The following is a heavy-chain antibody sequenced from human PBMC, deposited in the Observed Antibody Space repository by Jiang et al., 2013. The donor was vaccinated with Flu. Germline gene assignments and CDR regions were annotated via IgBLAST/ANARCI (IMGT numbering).Heavy chain of an antibody. V-gene: IGHV3-21*01. CDR2: ISSSSSYI. J-gene: IGHJ4*02. Sequence: VQLVESGGGLVKPGGSLRLSCAASGFTFSSYSMNWVRQAPGKGLEWVSSISSSSSYIYYADSVKGRFTISRDNAKNSLYLQMNSLRAEDTAVYYCARMGWFGELSAETHNWGQGILVTVSS. CDR1: GFTFSSYS. CDR3: ARMGWFGELSAETHN. D-gene: IGHD3-10*01.